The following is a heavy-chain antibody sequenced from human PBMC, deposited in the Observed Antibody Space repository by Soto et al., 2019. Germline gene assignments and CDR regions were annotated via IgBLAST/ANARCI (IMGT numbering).Heavy chain of an antibody. CDR2: IYYSGSA. Sequence: SETLSLTCTVSGGSIRSYYWSWIRQPPGKGLEWIGYIYYSGSANYNPSLKSRVTISVDTSKNQFSLKLSSVTAADTDVYYCARNLYYFENGDQETL. CDR1: GGSIRSYY. J-gene: IGHJ4*01. V-gene: IGHV4-59*01. CDR3: ARNLYYFEN.